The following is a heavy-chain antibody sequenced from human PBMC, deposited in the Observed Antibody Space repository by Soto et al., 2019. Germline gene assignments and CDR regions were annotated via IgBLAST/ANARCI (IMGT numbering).Heavy chain of an antibody. J-gene: IGHJ4*02. CDR2: IRSKAYGGTT. CDR1: GFTFGDYA. D-gene: IGHD5-18*01. V-gene: IGHV3-49*05. CDR3: TRDLRPGYSYGSFDY. Sequence: EVQLVESGGGLVKPGRSLRLSCTASGFTFGDYAMSWFRQAPGKGLEWVGFIRSKAYGGTTEYAASVKGRVTISRDDSKSIAYLQMNSLKTEDTAVYYCTRDLRPGYSYGSFDYWGQGTLVTVSS.